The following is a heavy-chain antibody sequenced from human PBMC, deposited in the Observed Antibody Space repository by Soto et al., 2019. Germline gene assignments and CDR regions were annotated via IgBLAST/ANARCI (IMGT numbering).Heavy chain of an antibody. J-gene: IGHJ4*02. CDR1: GFTFSSYW. Sequence: PGGSLRLSCGASGFTFSSYWMHWVRQAPGKGLVWVSRINSDGTSTFYADSVKGRFTISRDNAKNTLYLQMNSLRAEDTAVDYCARASQSYLFDYWAQGTLDTVSS. CDR2: INSDGTST. V-gene: IGHV3-74*01. D-gene: IGHD3-10*01. CDR3: ARASQSYLFDY.